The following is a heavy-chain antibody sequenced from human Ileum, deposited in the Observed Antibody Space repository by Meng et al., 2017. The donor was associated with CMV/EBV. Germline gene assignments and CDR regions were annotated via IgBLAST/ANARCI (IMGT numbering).Heavy chain of an antibody. D-gene: IGHD2-21*02. CDR3: AREVTAGPDWYFDL. J-gene: IGHJ2*01. CDR1: GGSISGGDYY. Sequence: SGGSISGGDYYWSWIRQSPGKGLEWIGFMYYSGSTQYNPALKSRAAISVDPFKNHFSLKLSSVTAADTAVYFCAREVTAGPDWYFDLWGRGVLVTVSS. CDR2: MYYSGST. V-gene: IGHV4-30-4*08.